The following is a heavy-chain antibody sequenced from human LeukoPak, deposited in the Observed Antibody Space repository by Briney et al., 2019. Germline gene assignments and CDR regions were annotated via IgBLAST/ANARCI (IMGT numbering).Heavy chain of an antibody. CDR1: GFTFSSYS. CDR3: ARERDYGDPYYFDY. D-gene: IGHD4-17*01. J-gene: IGHJ4*02. V-gene: IGHV3-48*01. Sequence: GGSLRLSCAASGFTFSSYSMNWVRQAPGKGLEWVSYISSSSSTIYYADSVKGRFTISRDNAKNSLYLQMNSLRAEDTAVYYCARERDYGDPYYFDYWGQGTLVTASS. CDR2: ISSSSSTI.